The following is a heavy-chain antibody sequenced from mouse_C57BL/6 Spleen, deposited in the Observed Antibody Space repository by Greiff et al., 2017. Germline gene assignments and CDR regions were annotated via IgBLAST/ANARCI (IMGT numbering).Heavy chain of an antibody. CDR1: GFTFTDYG. Sequence: EVLLVESGGGLVKPGGSLKLSCAASGFTFTDYGMHWVRQAPVKGLEWVAYISSGSSTIYYADTVKGRFTISRDNAKITLFLKMASLRSEDTAMYYCARWRKDCAMDYWGQGTSVTVSS. CDR3: ARWRKDCAMDY. J-gene: IGHJ4*01. V-gene: IGHV5-17*01. CDR2: ISSGSSTI.